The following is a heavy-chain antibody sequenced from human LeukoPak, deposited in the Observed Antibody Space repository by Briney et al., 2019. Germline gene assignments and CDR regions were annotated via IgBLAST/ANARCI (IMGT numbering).Heavy chain of an antibody. V-gene: IGHV1-2*02. CDR2: INPNSGGT. CDR3: TRTHDDSSGYYSFQLFDY. J-gene: IGHJ4*02. CDR1: GYTFTGYY. Sequence: GASVKVSCKASGYTFTGYYMHWVRQAPGQGLEWMGWINPNSGGTNYAQKFQGRVTMTRDTSISTASMELSRLRSDDTAVYYCTRTHDDSSGYYSFQLFDYWGQGTLVTVSS. D-gene: IGHD3-22*01.